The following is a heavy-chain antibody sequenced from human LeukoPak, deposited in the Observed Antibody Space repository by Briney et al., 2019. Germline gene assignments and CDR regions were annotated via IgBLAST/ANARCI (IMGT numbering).Heavy chain of an antibody. J-gene: IGHJ4*02. CDR1: GFTFSSYA. CDR2: ISYDGSNK. V-gene: IGHV3-30-3*01. Sequence: GGSLRLSCAASGFTFSSYAMHWVRQAPGKGLEWVAVISYDGSNKYYADSVKGRFTISRDNSKNTLYLQMNSLRAEDTAVYYCARDFPVMEYYYGSGSHFDYWAREPWSPSPQ. D-gene: IGHD3-10*01. CDR3: ARDFPVMEYYYGSGSHFDY.